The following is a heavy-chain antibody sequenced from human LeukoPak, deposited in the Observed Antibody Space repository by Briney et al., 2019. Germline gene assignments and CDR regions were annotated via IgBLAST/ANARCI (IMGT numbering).Heavy chain of an antibody. CDR2: IWYDGSNK. CDR1: GFTFSSYG. V-gene: IGHV3-33*06. CDR3: AKFSSGWYYYYYGMDV. D-gene: IGHD6-19*01. Sequence: GRSLRLSCAASGFTFSSYGMHWVRQAPGKGLEWVAVIWYDGSNKYYADSVKGRFTISRDNSKNTLYLQMNSLRAEDTAVYYCAKFSSGWYYYYYGMDVWGQGTTVTVSS. J-gene: IGHJ6*02.